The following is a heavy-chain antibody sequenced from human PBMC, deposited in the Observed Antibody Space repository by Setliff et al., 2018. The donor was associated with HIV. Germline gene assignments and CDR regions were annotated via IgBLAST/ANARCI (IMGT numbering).Heavy chain of an antibody. Sequence: PGGSLRLSCAASGFTFSGSAMHWVRQASGKGLEWVGRIRSKGYGSATAYAASVKGRFTISRDNAKNSLYLQMNSLRAEDTAVYYCATDPRRLSYWGQGTLVTVSS. CDR2: IRSKGYGSAT. J-gene: IGHJ4*02. D-gene: IGHD2-21*01. V-gene: IGHV3-73*01. CDR1: GFTFSGSA. CDR3: ATDPRRLSY.